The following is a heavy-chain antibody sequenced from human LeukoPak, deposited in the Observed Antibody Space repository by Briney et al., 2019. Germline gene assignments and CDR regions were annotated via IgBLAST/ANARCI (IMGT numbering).Heavy chain of an antibody. CDR3: ARGGFSSVVVTAIPPNY. Sequence: SVKVSCKASGYTFTSYYMHWARQAPGQGLEWMGIINPSGGSTSYAQKFQGRVTMTRDTSTSTVYMELSSLRSEDTAVYYCARGGFSSVVVTAIPPNYWGQGTLVTVSS. J-gene: IGHJ4*02. CDR2: INPSGGST. D-gene: IGHD2-21*02. CDR1: GYTFTSYY. V-gene: IGHV1-46*01.